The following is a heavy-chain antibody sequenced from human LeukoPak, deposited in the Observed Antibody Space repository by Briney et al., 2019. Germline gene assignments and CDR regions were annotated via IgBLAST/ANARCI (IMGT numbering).Heavy chain of an antibody. Sequence: GGSLRLSCAASGFTFANYAMHWVRQSPGKGLEFGSAISRDRDETYYGNFVKCRFSVSRDNSKKTLYLQMGSLRHEDMAVYYCARGAPYCGGDAWYGSPLDCWGQGSLVTVSS. CDR3: ARGAPYCGGDAWYGSPLDC. CDR1: GFTFANYA. J-gene: IGHJ4*02. D-gene: IGHD2-21*01. CDR2: ISRDRDET. V-gene: IGHV3-64*01.